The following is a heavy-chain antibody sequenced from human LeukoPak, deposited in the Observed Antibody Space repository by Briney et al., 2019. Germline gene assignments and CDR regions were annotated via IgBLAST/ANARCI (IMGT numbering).Heavy chain of an antibody. D-gene: IGHD2-15*01. Sequence: ASVKVSCKASGYTFTSYGISWVRQAPGQGLEWMGWISAYNGNTNYAQKLQGRVTMTTDTSTSTACMELRSLRSDDTAVYYCARLGCSGGSCYVWAWSDYWGQGTLVTVSS. V-gene: IGHV1-18*01. J-gene: IGHJ4*02. CDR3: ARLGCSGGSCYVWAWSDY. CDR1: GYTFTSYG. CDR2: ISAYNGNT.